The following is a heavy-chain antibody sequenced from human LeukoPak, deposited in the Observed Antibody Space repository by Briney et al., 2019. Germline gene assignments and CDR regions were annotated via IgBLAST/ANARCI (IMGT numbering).Heavy chain of an antibody. CDR2: ISSSSSAK. CDR1: GFTFSSYN. D-gene: IGHD2-2*02. CDR3: ASPPDIVVEPDAITDYYYMAV. Sequence: PGGSLRLSCAASGFTFSSYNLNWVRQAPGKELEWVSFISSSSSAKYYADSVRGRFTISRDNAKNSLYLQMNSLRAEDTAVYYCASPPDIVVEPDAITDYYYMAVWGKGTTVTVSS. V-gene: IGHV3-48*04. J-gene: IGHJ6*03.